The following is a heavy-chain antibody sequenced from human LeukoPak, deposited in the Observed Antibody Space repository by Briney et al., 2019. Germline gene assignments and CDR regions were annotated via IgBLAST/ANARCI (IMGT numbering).Heavy chain of an antibody. D-gene: IGHD5-24*01. Sequence: ASVKVSCKASGYTFTSYDINWVRQATGQGLEWMGWMNPNSGNTGYAQKFQGRVTMTRNTSISTAYMELCSLRSEDTAVYYCASMRDGYNWAANYWGQGTLVTVSS. J-gene: IGHJ4*02. CDR3: ASMRDGYNWAANY. V-gene: IGHV1-8*01. CDR2: MNPNSGNT. CDR1: GYTFTSYD.